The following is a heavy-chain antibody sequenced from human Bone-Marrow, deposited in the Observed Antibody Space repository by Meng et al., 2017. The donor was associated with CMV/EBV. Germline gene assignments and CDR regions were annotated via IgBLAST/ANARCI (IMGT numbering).Heavy chain of an antibody. Sequence: SVKVSCKASGGTFSSYTISWVRQAPGQGLEWMGGIIPILGIANYAQKFQGRVTITADKSTSTAHMELSSLRSEDTAVYYCARGLYYYGSGTDYWGQGTLVTVSS. CDR2: IIPILGIA. CDR3: ARGLYYYGSGTDY. CDR1: GGTFSSYT. V-gene: IGHV1-69*10. J-gene: IGHJ4*02. D-gene: IGHD3-10*01.